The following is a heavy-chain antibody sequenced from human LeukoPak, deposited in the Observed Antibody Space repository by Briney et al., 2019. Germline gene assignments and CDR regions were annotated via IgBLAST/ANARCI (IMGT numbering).Heavy chain of an antibody. CDR2: ISGSGGST. Sequence: GGSLRLSCAASGFTFSSYAMSRVRQAPGKGLDWVSAISGSGGSTYYADPVKGRFTISRDNSKNTLYLQMNSLRAEDTAVYYCAKKPAAYAFDIWGQGTMVTVSS. J-gene: IGHJ3*02. CDR3: AKKPAAYAFDI. V-gene: IGHV3-23*01. CDR1: GFTFSSYA. D-gene: IGHD2-2*01.